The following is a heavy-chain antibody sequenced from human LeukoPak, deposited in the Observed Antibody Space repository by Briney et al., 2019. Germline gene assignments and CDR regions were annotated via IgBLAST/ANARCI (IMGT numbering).Heavy chain of an antibody. CDR1: GYTFTGYY. J-gene: IGHJ4*02. CDR3: ARGGGSGSHFDY. CDR2: IKPNSGGT. Sequence: ASVKVSCKASGYTFTGYYMHWVRQAPGQGLEWMGWIKPNSGGTNYAQTFKGRGTMTRDTDISTAYMELSRLRSDDTAVYYCARGGGSGSHFDYWGQGTLVTVSS. V-gene: IGHV1-2*02. D-gene: IGHD3-10*01.